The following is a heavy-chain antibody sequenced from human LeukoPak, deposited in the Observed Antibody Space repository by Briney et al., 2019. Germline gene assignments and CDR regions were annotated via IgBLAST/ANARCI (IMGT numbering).Heavy chain of an antibody. J-gene: IGHJ4*02. V-gene: IGHV3-74*01. CDR1: RFTLTTIW. Sequence: RGCLRLSCAASRFTLTTIWTDCVRQAPGKGLMWVSRINSDGSSTYYAGSVKGRFTISRDNAKNTLYLQMNSLRAEDTAVYYCARVSYVGIVGYFDYWGQGTLVTVSS. D-gene: IGHD1-26*01. CDR2: INSDGSST. CDR3: ARVSYVGIVGYFDY.